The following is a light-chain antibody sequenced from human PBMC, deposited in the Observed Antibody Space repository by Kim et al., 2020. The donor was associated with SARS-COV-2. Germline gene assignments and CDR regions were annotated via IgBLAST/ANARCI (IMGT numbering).Light chain of an antibody. V-gene: IGKV3-15*01. J-gene: IGKJ4*01. CDR3: QQYNNWPPVT. CDR2: GAS. CDR1: QSVSSD. Sequence: SPGERVTLSCRASQSVSSDLAWYQPKPGQAPRLLIYGASTRATGIPARFSGSGSGTEFTLTISSLQSEDFAIYYCQQYNNWPPVTFGGGTKVDIK.